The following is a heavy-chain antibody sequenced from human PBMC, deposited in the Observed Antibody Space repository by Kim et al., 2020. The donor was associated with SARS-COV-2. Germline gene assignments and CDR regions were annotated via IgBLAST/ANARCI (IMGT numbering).Heavy chain of an antibody. Sequence: GNPTYAQGFTGRFVFSLDTSVSTAYLQISSLKAEDTAVYYCARGRGTLDYWGQGTLVTVSS. CDR3: ARGRGTLDY. J-gene: IGHJ4*02. V-gene: IGHV7-4-1*02. CDR2: GNP. D-gene: IGHD1-1*01.